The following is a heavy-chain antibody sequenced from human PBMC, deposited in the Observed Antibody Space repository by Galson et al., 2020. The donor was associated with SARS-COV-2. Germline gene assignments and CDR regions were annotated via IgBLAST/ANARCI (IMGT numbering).Heavy chain of an antibody. D-gene: IGHD2-15*01. V-gene: IGHV3-23*01. J-gene: IGHJ4*02. CDR1: GFTFSSYT. CDR2: ICGSGGST. Sequence: GESLKISCAASGFTFSSYTMSWVRQAPGKGLEWVSGICGSGGSTHYNDSVKGRFTISRDNSKNTLYLQMNSLRAEDTAVYYCARGSGGSCYSASDYWGQGTLVTVSS. CDR3: ARGSGGSCYSASDY.